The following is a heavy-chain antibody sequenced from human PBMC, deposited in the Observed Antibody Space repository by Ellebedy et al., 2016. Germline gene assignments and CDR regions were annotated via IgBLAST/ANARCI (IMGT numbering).Heavy chain of an antibody. V-gene: IGHV3-66*01. D-gene: IGHD1-1*01. CDR1: GFTVSSNY. CDR2: IYDGGST. J-gene: IGHJ3*02. CDR3: ARRNVMTDVFDI. Sequence: GESLKISXAASGFTVSSNYMSWVRQAPGKGLEWVSVIYDGGSTYYTDSVRGRFTISRDNSMNTLYLQMNSLRAEDTAVYYCARRNVMTDVFDIWGQGTMVTVSS.